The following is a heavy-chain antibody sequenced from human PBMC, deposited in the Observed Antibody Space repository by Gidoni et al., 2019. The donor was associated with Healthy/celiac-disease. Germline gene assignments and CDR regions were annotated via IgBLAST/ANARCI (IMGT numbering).Heavy chain of an antibody. Sequence: QLQLQESGPGLVKPSETLSLSCTVSGGFISSYYWSWIRQPAGKGLEWIGRIYTSGSTNYNPSLKSRVTMSVDTSKNQFSLKLSSVTAADTAVYYCARDPGRYCSSTSCYNNAFDIWGQGTMVTVSS. CDR1: GGFISSYY. D-gene: IGHD2-2*02. V-gene: IGHV4-4*07. CDR2: IYTSGST. J-gene: IGHJ3*02. CDR3: ARDPGRYCSSTSCYNNAFDI.